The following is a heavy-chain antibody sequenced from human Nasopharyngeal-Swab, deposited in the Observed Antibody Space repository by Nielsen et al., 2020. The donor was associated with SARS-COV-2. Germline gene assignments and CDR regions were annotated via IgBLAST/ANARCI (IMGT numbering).Heavy chain of an antibody. D-gene: IGHD3-10*01. CDR2: IYYSGST. Sequence: SETLSLTCTVSGRSISSRSSYWGWIRQPPGKGLEWVGSIYYSGSTYYNPSLKSRVTTSVDRSKNQFSLKLSSVTAADTAVYYCARGRFGELVGYWGQGTLVTVSS. CDR1: GRSISSRSSY. V-gene: IGHV4-39*07. CDR3: ARGRFGELVGY. J-gene: IGHJ4*02.